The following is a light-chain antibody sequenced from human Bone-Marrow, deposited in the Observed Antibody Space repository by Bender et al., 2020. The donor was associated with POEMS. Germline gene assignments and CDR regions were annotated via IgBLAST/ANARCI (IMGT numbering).Light chain of an antibody. CDR3: AAWEDSLNGWV. CDR2: INN. V-gene: IGLV1-44*01. J-gene: IGLJ3*02. CDR1: NSNIGHNP. Sequence: QSVLTQPPSASGTPGQRVSISCSGSNSNIGHNPVYWYQQLPGTAPKLLIYINNQRPSGVPDRFSGFKSGTSASLAISGLQSEDEADYYCAAWEDSLNGWVFGGGTKLTVL.